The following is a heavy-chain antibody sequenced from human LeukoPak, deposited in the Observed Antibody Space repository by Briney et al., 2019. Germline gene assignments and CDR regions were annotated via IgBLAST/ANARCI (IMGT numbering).Heavy chain of an antibody. CDR3: AKALGGGSFRRCFQGNDY. Sequence: PGGSLRLSCAASGFTFGTYAMSWVRQAPGKGLEWASGISGSGAGTNYADSVKGRFAISRDNSKNTLYLQMNSLRAEDTAVYYCAKALGGGSFRRCFQGNDYWGQGTLVTVSS. D-gene: IGHD1-26*01. CDR1: GFTFGTYA. V-gene: IGHV3-23*01. J-gene: IGHJ4*02. CDR2: ISGSGAGT.